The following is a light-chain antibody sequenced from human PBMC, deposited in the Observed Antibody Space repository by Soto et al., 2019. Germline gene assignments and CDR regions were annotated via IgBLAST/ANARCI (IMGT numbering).Light chain of an antibody. CDR3: SSYTSSSSDYV. CDR1: SSDVGGYNY. Sequence: QSALTQPASVSGSPGQSITISCTGTSSDVGGYNYVSWYQHHPGKAPKLMIYEVSNRPSGVSNRFSGSKSGNTASLTISGLQAEEEVDYFCSSYTSSSSDYVFGTGTKLTVL. V-gene: IGLV2-14*01. CDR2: EVS. J-gene: IGLJ1*01.